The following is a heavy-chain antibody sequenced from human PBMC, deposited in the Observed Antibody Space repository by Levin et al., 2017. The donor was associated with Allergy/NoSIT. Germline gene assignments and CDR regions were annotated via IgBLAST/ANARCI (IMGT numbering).Heavy chain of an antibody. D-gene: IGHD3-16*02. V-gene: IGHV3-15*01. Sequence: GESLKISCAASGFTFSNAWMSWVRQAPGKGLEWVGRIKSKTDGGTTDYAAPVKGRFTISRDDSKNTLYLQMNSLKTEDTAVYYCTTSYYDYIWGSYRQYYFDYWGQGTLVTVSS. CDR3: TTSYYDYIWGSYRQYYFDY. CDR1: GFTFSNAW. J-gene: IGHJ4*02. CDR2: IKSKTDGGTT.